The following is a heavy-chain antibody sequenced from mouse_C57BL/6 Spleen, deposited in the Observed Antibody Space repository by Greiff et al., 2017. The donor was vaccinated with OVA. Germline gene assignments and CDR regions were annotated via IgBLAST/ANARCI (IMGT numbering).Heavy chain of an antibody. CDR1: GYTFTDYN. D-gene: IGHD3-2*02. CDR2: IKPNNGGT. CDR3: ARWDSSCSFAY. V-gene: IGHV1-22*01. Sequence: VQLQQSGPELVKPGASVKMSCKASGYTFTDYNMHWVKQSHGKSLEWIGYIKPNNGGTSYNQKFKGKATLTINNSSSTAYMELSSLTSEYSAVYYCARWDSSCSFAYWGQGTLVTVSA. J-gene: IGHJ3*01.